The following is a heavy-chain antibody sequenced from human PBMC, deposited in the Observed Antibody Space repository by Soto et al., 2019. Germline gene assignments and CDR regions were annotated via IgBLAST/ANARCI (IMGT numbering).Heavy chain of an antibody. CDR1: GFTFSSYA. V-gene: IGHV3-30-3*01. CDR3: ARENPYYYDSSGFDY. D-gene: IGHD3-22*01. CDR2: ISYDGSNK. Sequence: GGSLRLSCAASGFTFSSYAMHWVRQAPGKGLEWVAVISYDGSNKYYADSVKGRFTISRDNSKNTLYLQMNSLRAEDTAVYYCARENPYYYDSSGFDYWGQGTLVTVSS. J-gene: IGHJ4*02.